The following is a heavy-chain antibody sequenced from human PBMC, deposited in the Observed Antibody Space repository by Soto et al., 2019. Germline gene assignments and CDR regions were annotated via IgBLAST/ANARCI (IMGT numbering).Heavy chain of an antibody. D-gene: IGHD3-10*01. Sequence: EVQLVESGGGLVQPGGSLRLSCAASGFTFSSYWMHWVRQAPGKGLVWVSRINSDGSSTSYADSVKGRFTISRDNAKNTLYLQMNSLRAEDTAVYYCARGVMVRGVSYYYYYMDVWGKGTTVTVSS. CDR3: ARGVMVRGVSYYYYYMDV. CDR2: INSDGSST. V-gene: IGHV3-74*01. J-gene: IGHJ6*03. CDR1: GFTFSSYW.